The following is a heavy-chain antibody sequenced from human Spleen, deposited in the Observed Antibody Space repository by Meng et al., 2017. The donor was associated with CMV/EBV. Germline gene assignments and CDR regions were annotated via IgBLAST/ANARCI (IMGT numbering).Heavy chain of an antibody. V-gene: IGHV3-30-3*01. Sequence: GESLKISCAASGFTFSSYAMHWVRQAPGKGLEWVAVISYDGSNKYYADSVKGRFTISRDNSKNTLYLQMNSPRAEDTAVYYCASIVGATSYFDYWGQGTLVTVSS. CDR2: ISYDGSNK. J-gene: IGHJ4*02. CDR3: ASIVGATSYFDY. CDR1: GFTFSSYA. D-gene: IGHD1-26*01.